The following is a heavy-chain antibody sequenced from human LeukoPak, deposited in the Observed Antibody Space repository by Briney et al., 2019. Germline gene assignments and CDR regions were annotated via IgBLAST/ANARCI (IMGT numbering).Heavy chain of an antibody. V-gene: IGHV1-2*02. CDR1: GYTFTGYY. J-gene: IGHJ6*03. CDR2: INPDSGYT. Sequence: ASVKVSCKASGYTFTGYYMHWVRQAPGQGLEWMGWINPDSGYTNYAQKFQGRVTMTRDTSINTAYMELSRLTSDDTAVYYCATDPRTTVFGTFRYYYMDVWGEGTTVAVSS. CDR3: ATDPRTTVFGTFRYYYMDV. D-gene: IGHD3-3*01.